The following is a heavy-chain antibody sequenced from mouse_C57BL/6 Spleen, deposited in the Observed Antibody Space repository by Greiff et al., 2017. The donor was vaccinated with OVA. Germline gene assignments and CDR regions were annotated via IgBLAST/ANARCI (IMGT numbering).Heavy chain of an antibody. CDR1: GYTFTSYW. V-gene: IGHV1-55*01. CDR3: ARQDGFLYYFDY. J-gene: IGHJ2*01. CDR2: IYPGSGST. D-gene: IGHD2-3*01. Sequence: QVQLKQPGAELVKPGASVKMSCKASGYTFTSYWITWVKQRPGQGLEWIGDIYPGSGSTNYNEKFKSKATLTVDTSSSTAYMQLSSLTSEDSAVYYCARQDGFLYYFDYWGQGTTLTVSS.